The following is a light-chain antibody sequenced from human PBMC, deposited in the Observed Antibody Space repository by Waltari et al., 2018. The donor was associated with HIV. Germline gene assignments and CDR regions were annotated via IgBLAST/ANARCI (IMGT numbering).Light chain of an antibody. CDR3: HQYGASPRT. Sequence: EIVLTQSPGTLSFSPGERVTLSCRASQSVTNSHLAWYQQRPGQAPRLVIYGASSRATGIPDRFSGSGSGTEFTLTISRLEPEDVAVYYCHQYGASPRTFGQGTKLEIK. CDR2: GAS. J-gene: IGKJ2*01. CDR1: QSVTNSH. V-gene: IGKV3-20*01.